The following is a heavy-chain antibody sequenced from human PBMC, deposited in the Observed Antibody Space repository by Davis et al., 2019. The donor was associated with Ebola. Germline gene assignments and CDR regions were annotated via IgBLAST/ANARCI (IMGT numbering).Heavy chain of an antibody. V-gene: IGHV5-51*01. D-gene: IGHD6-6*01. Sequence: GESLKISCKGSGYSFTSYWIGWVRQMPGKGLEWMGIIYPGDSDTRYSPSFQGQVTISADKSISTAYLQWSSLKASDTAMYYCARQGGEYSSSWYFDYWGQGTLVTVSS. J-gene: IGHJ4*02. CDR2: IYPGDSDT. CDR3: ARQGGEYSSSWYFDY. CDR1: GYSFTSYW.